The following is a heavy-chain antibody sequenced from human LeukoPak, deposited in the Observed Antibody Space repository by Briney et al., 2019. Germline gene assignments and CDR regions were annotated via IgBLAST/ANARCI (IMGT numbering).Heavy chain of an antibody. CDR2: IYHSGST. CDR1: GGSISSSSYY. V-gene: IGHV4-39*07. D-gene: IGHD3-22*01. Sequence: SETLSLTCTVSGGSISSSSYYWGWIRQPPGKGLERIGSIYHSGSTYYNPSLKSRVIISVDTSKNQFSLKLSSVTAADTAVYYCARDKRAIVGYFDYWGQGTLVTVSS. CDR3: ARDKRAIVGYFDY. J-gene: IGHJ4*02.